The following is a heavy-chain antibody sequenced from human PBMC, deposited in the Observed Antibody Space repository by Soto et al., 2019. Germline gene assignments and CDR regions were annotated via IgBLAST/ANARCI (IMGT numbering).Heavy chain of an antibody. CDR1: GGSISSYY. D-gene: IGHD2-2*02. CDR3: ARGYCSSTICYIWDNWFDP. V-gene: IGHV4-59*01. CDR2: IYYSGST. Sequence: ETLSLTCTVSGGSISSYYWSWIRQPPGKGLEWIGYIYYSGSTNYNPSLKSRVTISVDTSKNQFSLKLSSVTAADTAVYYCARGYCSSTICYIWDNWFDPWGQGTLVTVSS. J-gene: IGHJ5*02.